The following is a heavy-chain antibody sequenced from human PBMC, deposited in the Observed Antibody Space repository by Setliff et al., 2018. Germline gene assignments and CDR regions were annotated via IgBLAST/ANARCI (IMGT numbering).Heavy chain of an antibody. CDR3: ARTDYYDSSGHFGYFDY. V-gene: IGHV3-30-3*01. CDR1: GFTFSSYA. J-gene: IGHJ4*02. D-gene: IGHD3-22*01. Sequence: GGSLRLSCAASGFTFSSYAMHWVRQAPGKGLEWVAVISYDGSNKYYADSVKGRFTISRDNSKNTPYLQMNSLRAEDTAVYYCARTDYYDSSGHFGYFDYWGQGTLVTVSS. CDR2: ISYDGSNK.